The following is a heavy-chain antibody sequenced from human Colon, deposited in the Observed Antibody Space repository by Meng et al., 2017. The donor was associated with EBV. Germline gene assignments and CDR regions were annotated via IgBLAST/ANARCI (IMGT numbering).Heavy chain of an antibody. Sequence: QVQLPESGPGLVKPSEALSLTCTVSGGSIGSYYWSWIRQPPGKGLEWIGYIYYSGSTNYNPSLKSRVTISVDTSKNQFSLKLSSVTAADTAVYYCARHFINWFDPWGQGTLVTVSS. J-gene: IGHJ5*02. CDR3: ARHFINWFDP. CDR1: GGSIGSYY. V-gene: IGHV4-59*08. CDR2: IYYSGST.